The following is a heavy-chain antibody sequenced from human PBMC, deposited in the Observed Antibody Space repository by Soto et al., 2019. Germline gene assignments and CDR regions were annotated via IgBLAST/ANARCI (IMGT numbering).Heavy chain of an antibody. D-gene: IGHD3-22*01. CDR3: ARQGASSDSGGSLIRGAFGI. CDR1: SDPIRSIVYY. J-gene: IGHJ3*02. V-gene: IGHV4-31*03. CDR2: IYFRGHT. Sequence: TLFRTCLVSSDPIRSIVYYWASSRPHPEKGLEWIRNIYFRGHTYYSPSLESRLTISVDTSKNQLPLKFTSVTAAPTAVYYCARQGASSDSGGSLIRGAFGIWGRGTMVT.